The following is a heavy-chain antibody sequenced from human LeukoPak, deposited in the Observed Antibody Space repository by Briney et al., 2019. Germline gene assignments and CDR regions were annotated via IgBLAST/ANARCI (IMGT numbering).Heavy chain of an antibody. Sequence: GGSLRLSCAASGFTFSSYAMSWVRQAPGKGREWVSAFSGSGGSAYSADSVKGRFTISRDNSKKTLYLQMNSLRAEDTAVYYCAKDYSVGGSGSYSWFDSWGQGTLVTVSS. CDR2: FSGSGGSA. CDR1: GFTFSSYA. CDR3: AKDYSVGGSGSYSWFDS. D-gene: IGHD3-10*01. V-gene: IGHV3-23*01. J-gene: IGHJ5*01.